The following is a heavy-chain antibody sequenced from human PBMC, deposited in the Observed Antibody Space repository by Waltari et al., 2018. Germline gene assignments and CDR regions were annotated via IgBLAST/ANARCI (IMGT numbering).Heavy chain of an antibody. D-gene: IGHD4-17*01. CDR3: ARAVYGDYEIDY. CDR1: GGYFSGYY. V-gene: IGHV4-34*01. Sequence: QVQLQQWGAGLLKPSETLSLTCAVYGGYFSGYYWSWIRQPPGKGLEWIGEINHSGSTNYNPSLKSRVTISVDTSKNQFSLKLSSVTAADTAVYYCARAVYGDYEIDYWGQGTLVTVSS. J-gene: IGHJ4*02. CDR2: INHSGST.